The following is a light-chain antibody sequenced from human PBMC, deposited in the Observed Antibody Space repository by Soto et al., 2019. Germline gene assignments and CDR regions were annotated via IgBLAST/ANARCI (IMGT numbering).Light chain of an antibody. J-gene: IGLJ1*01. Sequence: QSVLTQPPSASGSPGQSVTISCAGTSNDVGYYDFVSWHQQYPGKAPKVIIYDVTKRPSGVPDRFSGSRSGNTASLTISGLRAEDEAYYYCSSYTSSSTLYVFGTGTKVTVL. CDR2: DVT. CDR3: SSYTSSSTLYV. CDR1: SNDVGYYDF. V-gene: IGLV2-8*01.